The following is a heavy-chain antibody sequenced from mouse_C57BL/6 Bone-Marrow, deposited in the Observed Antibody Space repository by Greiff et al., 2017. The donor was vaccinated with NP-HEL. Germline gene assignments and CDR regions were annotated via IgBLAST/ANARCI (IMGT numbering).Heavy chain of an antibody. CDR1: GYTFTSYW. D-gene: IGHD3-3*01. CDR2: IHPNSGST. CDR3: ARLGNFVPGWYFDV. J-gene: IGHJ1*03. V-gene: IGHV1-64*01. Sequence: QVQLQQPGAELVKPGASVKLSCKASGYTFTSYWMHWVKQRPGQGLEWIGMIHPNSGSTNYNEKFKSKATLTVDKSYSTAYMQLSSLTSEDSAVYYCARLGNFVPGWYFDVWGTGTTVTVSS.